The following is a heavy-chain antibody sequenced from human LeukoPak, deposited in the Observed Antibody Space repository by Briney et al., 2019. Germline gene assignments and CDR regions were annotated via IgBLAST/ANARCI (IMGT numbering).Heavy chain of an antibody. D-gene: IGHD3-22*01. J-gene: IGHJ5*02. V-gene: IGHV4-59*01. Sequence: SETLSLTCTVSGGPLSTYHWSWIRQPPGKGLEWVGSIYYTGSTNYNPSLKSRVTISVDTSKNQFSLRLTSVTAADTAVYYCARASGGYYNNWFDPWGQGTLVPVSS. CDR1: GGPLSTYH. CDR3: ARASGGYYNNWFDP. CDR2: IYYTGST.